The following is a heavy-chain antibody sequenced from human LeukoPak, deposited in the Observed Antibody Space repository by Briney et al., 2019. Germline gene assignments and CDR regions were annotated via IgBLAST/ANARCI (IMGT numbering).Heavy chain of an antibody. J-gene: IGHJ4*02. CDR3: ARRYCSGGSCSSRGAPSDY. V-gene: IGHV3-21*01. CDR2: ISSSSSYI. Sequence: GGSLRLSCAASGFTFSSYSMNWVRQAPGKGLEWVSSISSSSSYIYYADSVKGRFTISRDNAKNSLYLQMNSLRAEDTAVYYCARRYCSGGSCSSRGAPSDYWGQGTLATVSS. CDR1: GFTFSSYS. D-gene: IGHD2-15*01.